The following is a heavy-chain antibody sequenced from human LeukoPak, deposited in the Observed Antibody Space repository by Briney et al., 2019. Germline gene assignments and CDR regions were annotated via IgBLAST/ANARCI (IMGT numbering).Heavy chain of an antibody. CDR2: IYLTGST. CDR1: SDSISRSYFY. V-gene: IGHV4-39*01. Sequence: PSETLSLTCTVTSDSISRSYFYWGWVRQPPGKGLEWIGSIYLTGSTYYNSSLKSRLTISLDTSRDQFSLKLSSVTAADTAVYYCARLGDSAYYADFWGQGTLVTVSS. CDR3: ARLGDSAYYADF. D-gene: IGHD3-22*01. J-gene: IGHJ4*02.